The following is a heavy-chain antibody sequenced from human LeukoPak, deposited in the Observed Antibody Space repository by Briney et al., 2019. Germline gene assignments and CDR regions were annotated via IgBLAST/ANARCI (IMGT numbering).Heavy chain of an antibody. CDR1: GFTFSSYA. CDR3: ARAPSSAWFHFDS. CDR2: ISYDGNNK. J-gene: IGHJ4*02. D-gene: IGHD6-19*01. V-gene: IGHV3-30-3*01. Sequence: GGSLRLSCAASGFTFSSYAMHWVRQAPGKSLEWMAVISYDGNNKYYTDSVRGRFTISRDNSKNTLYLQMKSLRPEDTAVFYCARAPSSAWFHFDSWGQGTLVTVSS.